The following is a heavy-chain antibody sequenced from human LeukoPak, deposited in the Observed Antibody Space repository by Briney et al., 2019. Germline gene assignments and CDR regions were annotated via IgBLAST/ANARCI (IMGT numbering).Heavy chain of an antibody. Sequence: SSETLSLTCAVYGGSFSGYYWSWIRQPPGKGLEWIGSIYYSGSTCYNPSLKSRVTISVDTSKNQFSLKLSSVTAADTAVYYCARDQFVVVVAAHYYYGMDVWGQGTTVTVSS. D-gene: IGHD2-15*01. CDR3: ARDQFVVVVAAHYYYGMDV. J-gene: IGHJ6*02. V-gene: IGHV4-34*01. CDR2: IYYSGST. CDR1: GGSFSGYY.